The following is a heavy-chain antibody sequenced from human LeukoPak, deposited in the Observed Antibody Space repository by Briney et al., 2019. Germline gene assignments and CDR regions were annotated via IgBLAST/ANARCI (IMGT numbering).Heavy chain of an antibody. Sequence: GASVKVSCKASGYTFTSYGISWVRQAPGQGLEWMGWISAYNGNTNYAQKLQGRVTMTTDTSTSTAYMELRSLRSDDTAVYYCARGSPYSSSWWFGMDVWGQGTTVTVSS. CDR1: GYTFTSYG. D-gene: IGHD6-13*01. CDR2: ISAYNGNT. CDR3: ARGSPYSSSWWFGMDV. V-gene: IGHV1-18*01. J-gene: IGHJ6*02.